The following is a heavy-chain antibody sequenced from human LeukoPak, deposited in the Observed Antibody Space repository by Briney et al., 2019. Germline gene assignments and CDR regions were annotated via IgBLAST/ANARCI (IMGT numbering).Heavy chain of an antibody. D-gene: IGHD2-15*01. CDR1: GYSFTSYW. Sequence: GESLKISCKGSGYSFTSYWITWVRQMPGKGLEWMGRIDPSDSYTNYSPSFQGHVTISVDKSISTAYLQWSSLKASDTAMYYCASDRSLKWYFDYWGPGTLVTVSS. J-gene: IGHJ4*02. V-gene: IGHV5-10-1*01. CDR3: ASDRSLKWYFDY. CDR2: IDPSDSYT.